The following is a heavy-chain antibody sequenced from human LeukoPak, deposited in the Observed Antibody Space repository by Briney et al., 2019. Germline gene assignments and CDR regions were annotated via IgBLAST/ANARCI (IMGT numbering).Heavy chain of an antibody. V-gene: IGHV1-2*02. CDR2: INPNSGGT. D-gene: IGHD6-13*01. CDR1: GYTFTGYY. J-gene: IGHJ5*02. Sequence: ASVKVSCKASGYTFTGYYMHWVRQAPGQGLEWMGWINPNSGGTNYAQKFQGRVTMTEDTSTDTAYMELSSLRSEDTAVYYCATVPPYSSSWYWFDPWGQGTLVTVSS. CDR3: ATVPPYSSSWYWFDP.